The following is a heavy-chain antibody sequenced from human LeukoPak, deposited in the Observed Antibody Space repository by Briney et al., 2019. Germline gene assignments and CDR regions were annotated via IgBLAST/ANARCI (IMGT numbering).Heavy chain of an antibody. CDR3: ARGEGGHNFDY. CDR1: GGSISSSSYY. J-gene: IGHJ4*02. Sequence: SETLSLTCTVSGGSISSSSYYWGWIRQPPGQGLEWIGSIYYSGSTYYNPSLKSRVTISVDTSKNQFSLKLSSVTAADTAVYYCARGEGGHNFDYWGQGTLVTVSS. V-gene: IGHV4-39*07. CDR2: IYYSGST. D-gene: IGHD1-26*01.